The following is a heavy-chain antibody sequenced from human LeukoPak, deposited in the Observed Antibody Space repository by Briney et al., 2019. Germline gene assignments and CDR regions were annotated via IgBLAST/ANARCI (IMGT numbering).Heavy chain of an antibody. D-gene: IGHD3-10*01. J-gene: IGHJ5*02. Sequence: GGSLRLSCAASGFTFSTSAMSWVRQAPGKGLERVSSISTTVGNTYHADSVKGRFTISRDNSNHTLYLQMNSLTAEDTAVYYCTKRAEFGGFDPWGQGTLVTVSS. CDR2: ISTTVGNT. CDR3: TKRAEFGGFDP. CDR1: GFTFSTSA. V-gene: IGHV3-23*01.